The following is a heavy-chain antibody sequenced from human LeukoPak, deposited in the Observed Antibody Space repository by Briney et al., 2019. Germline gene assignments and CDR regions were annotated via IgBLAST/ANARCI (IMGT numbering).Heavy chain of an antibody. V-gene: IGHV3-7*03. CDR2: IKQDGGER. CDR3: ARSRAAVVMGELIPSFYYGMDV. J-gene: IGHJ6*02. D-gene: IGHD3-16*01. Sequence: PGGSLRLSCVASGFTVSRYAMSWVRQVPGKGLEWVATIKQDGGERYYVDSVEGRFTISRDNGKTSVYLQMNSLRADDTAVYYCARSRAAVVMGELIPSFYYGMDVWGQGTTVTVSS. CDR1: GFTVSRYA.